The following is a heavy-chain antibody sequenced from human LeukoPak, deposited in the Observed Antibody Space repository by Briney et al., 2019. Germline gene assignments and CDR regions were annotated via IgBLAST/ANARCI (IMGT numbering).Heavy chain of an antibody. Sequence: GGSLRLSSAASGFTFNRYAIHWVRQAPGKGLEWVAFISYDGSNKYFADSVKGRFTISRDNSKNTVYLQMDSLRAEDTAVYYCARDRNLDSWGQGTLVTVSS. CDR3: ARDRNLDS. CDR1: GFTFNRYA. V-gene: IGHV3-30-3*01. J-gene: IGHJ4*02. CDR2: ISYDGSNK.